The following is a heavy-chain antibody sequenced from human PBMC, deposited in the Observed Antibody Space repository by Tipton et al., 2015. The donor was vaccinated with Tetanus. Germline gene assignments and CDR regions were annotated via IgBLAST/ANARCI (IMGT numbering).Heavy chain of an antibody. CDR2: ISSSSSYI. CDR3: ARDQGYGDYEFDY. D-gene: IGHD4-17*01. J-gene: IGHJ4*02. Sequence: GSLRLSCAVSGFTFSKKAMAWVRQAPGKGLEWVSSISSSSSYIYYADSVKGRFTISRDNAKNSLYLQMNSLRAEDTAVYYCARDQGYGDYEFDYWGQGTLVTVSS. V-gene: IGHV3-21*01. CDR1: GFTFSKKA.